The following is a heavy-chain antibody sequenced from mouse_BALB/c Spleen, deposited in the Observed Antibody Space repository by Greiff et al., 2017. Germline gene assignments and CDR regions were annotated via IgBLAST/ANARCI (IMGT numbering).Heavy chain of an antibody. D-gene: IGHD1-3*01. CDR2: IDPFNGGT. Sequence: EVKLKQSGPELMKPGASVKISCKASGYSFTSYYMHWVKQSHGKSLEWIGYIDPFNGGTSYNQKFKGKATLTVDKSSSTAYIRLSSLTSEDSAVYYCARRKWTGAMDYWGQGTSVTVSS. V-gene: IGHV1S135*01. CDR3: ARRKWTGAMDY. CDR1: GYSFTSYY. J-gene: IGHJ4*01.